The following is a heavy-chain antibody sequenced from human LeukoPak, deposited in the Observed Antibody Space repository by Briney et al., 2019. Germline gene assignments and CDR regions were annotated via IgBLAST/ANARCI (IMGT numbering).Heavy chain of an antibody. CDR2: INHSGST. CDR3: ARHAVSFGESN. Sequence: SETLSLACAVYGGSFSGYYWSWIRQPPGKGLEWIGEINHSGSTNYNPSLKSRVTISVDTSKNQFSLKLTSVTAADTAVYYCARHAVSFGESNWGQGTLVTVSS. D-gene: IGHD3-10*01. V-gene: IGHV4-34*01. J-gene: IGHJ4*02. CDR1: GGSFSGYY.